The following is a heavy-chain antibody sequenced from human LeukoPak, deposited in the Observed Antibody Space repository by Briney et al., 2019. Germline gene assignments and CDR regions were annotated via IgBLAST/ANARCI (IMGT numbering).Heavy chain of an antibody. CDR1: GGSMNTYY. J-gene: IGHJ4*02. V-gene: IGHV4-4*07. CDR3: AREMDQGYSYRHVLGI. CDR2: VHTTVGP. D-gene: IGHD5-18*01. Sequence: SETLSLTCTVSGGSMNTYYWTCIRQTAGGELEWLGRVHTTVGPAYNPPLRSRLTMSADTSKNQVSLKLTSVRAADTAVYFCAREMDQGYSYRHVLGIWGQGISVIVSS.